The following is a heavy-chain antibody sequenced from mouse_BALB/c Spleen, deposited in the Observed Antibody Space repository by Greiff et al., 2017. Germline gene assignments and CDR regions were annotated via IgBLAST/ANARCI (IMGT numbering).Heavy chain of an antibody. CDR1: GYTFTSYW. CDR3: TRVSMDY. V-gene: IGHV1-69*02. CDR2: IYPSDSYT. Sequence: VQLKESGAELVRPGASVKLSCKASGYTFTSYWINWVKQRPGQGLEWIGNIYPSDSYTNYNQKFKDKATLTVDKSSSTAYMQLSSPTSEDSAVYYCTRVSMDYWGQGTSVTVSS. J-gene: IGHJ4*01.